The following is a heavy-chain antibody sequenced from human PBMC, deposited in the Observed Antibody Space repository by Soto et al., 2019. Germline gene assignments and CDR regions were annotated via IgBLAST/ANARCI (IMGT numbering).Heavy chain of an antibody. CDR2: MNTDVSTI. Sequence: GGSLRLSCAASGFTFNDHWMYWVRQAPGKGLVWVSRMNTDVSTISYADSVKGRFTISRDNAKNTLYLQMNSLRAEDTAVYYCAKDQLYIRGVIHNWFDPWGQGTLVTVSS. V-gene: IGHV3-74*01. D-gene: IGHD3-10*02. CDR1: GFTFNDHW. J-gene: IGHJ5*02. CDR3: AKDQLYIRGVIHNWFDP.